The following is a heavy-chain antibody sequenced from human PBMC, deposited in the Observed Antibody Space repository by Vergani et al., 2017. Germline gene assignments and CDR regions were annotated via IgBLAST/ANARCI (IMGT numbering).Heavy chain of an antibody. V-gene: IGHV3-74*01. CDR2: IKSEGSIT. CDR3: VRARCSGPCFMSNWFDS. D-gene: IGHD5-12*01. CDR1: GFSFSGYW. Sequence: EVQLVESGGGLIHPGGSLRLSCEGSGFSFSGYWMHWVRQSPEKGLVWVSRIKSEGSITNYADSVKGRFTISRDNAKNTLYLEMNSLRGDDTAIYYCVRARCSGPCFMSNWFDSWGQGTLVTVSS. J-gene: IGHJ5*01.